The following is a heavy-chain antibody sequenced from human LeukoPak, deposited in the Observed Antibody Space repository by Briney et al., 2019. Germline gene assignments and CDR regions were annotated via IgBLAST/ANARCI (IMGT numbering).Heavy chain of an antibody. CDR2: LSKSGNT. V-gene: IGHV4-59*01. D-gene: IGHD3-9*01. J-gene: IGHJ3*02. Sequence: SETLSLTCTVSGGSISSYYWSWIRLPPGKGLEWIGYLSKSGNTNYSPSLRSRVTIFGDTSKNQSFLKLSSVTAAATAVYYCARARYVNSFYAFDIWGQGTLVTVSS. CDR1: GGSISSYY. CDR3: ARARYVNSFYAFDI.